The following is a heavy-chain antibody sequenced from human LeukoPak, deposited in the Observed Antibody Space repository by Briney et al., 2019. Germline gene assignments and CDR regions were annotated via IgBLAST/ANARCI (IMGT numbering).Heavy chain of an antibody. J-gene: IGHJ4*02. Sequence: SETLSLTCTVSGGSISSGSHHWGWFRQSSGKGLEWIGSIYYSRTTYYNPSLNSRVTISVVTSKNQLSLQLNSVTAADTAVYYCVRHDGRSGGTMGALDSWGQGSLVTVSS. CDR1: GGSISSGSHH. CDR3: VRHDGRSGGTMGALDS. V-gene: IGHV4-39*01. D-gene: IGHD4-23*01. CDR2: IYYSRTT.